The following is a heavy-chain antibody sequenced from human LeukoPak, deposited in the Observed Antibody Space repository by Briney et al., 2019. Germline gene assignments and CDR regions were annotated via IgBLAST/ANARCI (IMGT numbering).Heavy chain of an antibody. Sequence: SETLSFNCTVSGCSITSNNYYWGWIGQPPGKGLEWIGSIAYSGSTYYNPSLKSRVTIVLVTSTTQVSIKLTSVTTAVTAVSSCARVSLGYYYYMDVWGEGTTVTVSS. V-gene: IGHV4-39*07. CDR2: IAYSGST. J-gene: IGHJ6*03. CDR1: GCSITSNNYY. CDR3: ARVSLGYYYYMDV. D-gene: IGHD3-16*01.